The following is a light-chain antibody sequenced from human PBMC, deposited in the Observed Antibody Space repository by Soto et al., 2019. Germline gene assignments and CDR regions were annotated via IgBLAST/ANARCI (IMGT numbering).Light chain of an antibody. CDR1: SGHSSYA. J-gene: IGLJ2*01. V-gene: IGLV4-69*01. CDR3: QTWGTGIVV. CDR2: LNSDGSH. Sequence: QLVLTQSPSASASLGASVKLTCTLSSGHSSYAIAWHQQQPEKGPRYLMKLNSDGSHSKGDGIPDRFSGSSSGAERYLTISSPQSEDKADYYCQTWGTGIVVFGGGTKLTVL.